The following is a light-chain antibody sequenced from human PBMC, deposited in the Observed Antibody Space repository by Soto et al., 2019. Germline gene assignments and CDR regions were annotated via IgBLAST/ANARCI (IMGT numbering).Light chain of an antibody. J-gene: IGKJ4*01. CDR3: QQYDESPI. V-gene: IGKV3-20*01. CDR2: GVS. CDR1: QSVSSNY. Sequence: EIVLTQSPDTLSLSPGERASLSCRVSQSVSSNYLAWYPQTPGQAPRLLIYGVSTRATGIPDRFRGTGSGTDFPLTSTRLEPEDFAVYWCQQYDESPIFGGGTKVEIK.